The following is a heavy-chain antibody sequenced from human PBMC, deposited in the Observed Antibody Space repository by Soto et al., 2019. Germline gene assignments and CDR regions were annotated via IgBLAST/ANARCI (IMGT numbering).Heavy chain of an antibody. CDR1: GGSFIGYY. J-gene: IGHJ5*02. V-gene: IGHV4-34*01. CDR2: INLSGST. Sequence: SETLSLTCAVYGGSFIGYYWTWIRQPPGKGLEWIGEINLSGSTNYNPSLKSRVTISLDTSKKQFSLKLSSVTAADTAMYYCARANGLRVGELLWRGPKWSDPRGQGTLVTGSS. D-gene: IGHD3-16*01. CDR3: ARANGLRVGELLWRGPKWSDP.